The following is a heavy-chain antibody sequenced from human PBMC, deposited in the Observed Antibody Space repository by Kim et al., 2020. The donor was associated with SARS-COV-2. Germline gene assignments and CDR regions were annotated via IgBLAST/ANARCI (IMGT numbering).Heavy chain of an antibody. J-gene: IGHJ4*02. Sequence: YAQKFQGRVTMTRDTSISTAYMELSRLRADDTAVYYCARVPIGYSYGSDYWGQGTLVTVSS. CDR3: ARVPIGYSYGSDY. V-gene: IGHV1-2*02. D-gene: IGHD5-18*01.